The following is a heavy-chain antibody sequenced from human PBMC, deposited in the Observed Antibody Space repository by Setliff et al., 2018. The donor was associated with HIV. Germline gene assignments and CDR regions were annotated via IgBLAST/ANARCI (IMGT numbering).Heavy chain of an antibody. V-gene: IGHV1-18*01. J-gene: IGHJ3*02. Sequence: ASVNVSCKAPGYTFTSYGISWVRQAPGQGLEWMGWISAYNGNTNYAQKLQGRVTMTTDTSTSTAYMELRSLRSDDTAVYYCARVGRYFDWYDHAFDIWGQGTMVTVSS. CDR1: GYTFTSYG. CDR3: ARVGRYFDWYDHAFDI. CDR2: ISAYNGNT. D-gene: IGHD3-9*01.